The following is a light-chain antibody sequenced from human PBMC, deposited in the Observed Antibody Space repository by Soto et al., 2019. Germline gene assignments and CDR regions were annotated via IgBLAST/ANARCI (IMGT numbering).Light chain of an antibody. Sequence: DIQMTQSPSTLSASVGDRVTITCRASQSISSWLAWYQQKPGKAPKLLIYDASSLESGVPSRFSGSGSGTEFTLTISSLQPDDFATYFCQQYNSYSQRTFGQGTKGDIK. CDR2: DAS. J-gene: IGKJ1*01. CDR3: QQYNSYSQRT. CDR1: QSISSW. V-gene: IGKV1-5*01.